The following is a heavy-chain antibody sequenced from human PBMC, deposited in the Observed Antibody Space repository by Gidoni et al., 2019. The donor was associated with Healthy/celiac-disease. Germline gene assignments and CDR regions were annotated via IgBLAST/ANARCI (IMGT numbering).Heavy chain of an antibody. CDR3: AKDPTTAIGYFQH. Sequence: QVQLVEYGGGVVKPGRYLRLSWEASGRTFSSYGMPWVRQAPGKMLECVAVSTNDGSNNYYADSVKGLFTISRDNSNNTLYLQMNSLIAEDTAVYYCAKDPTTAIGYFQHWGQGTLVTVSS. J-gene: IGHJ1*01. D-gene: IGHD4-17*01. CDR2: STNDGSNN. CDR1: GRTFSSYG. V-gene: IGHV3-30*18.